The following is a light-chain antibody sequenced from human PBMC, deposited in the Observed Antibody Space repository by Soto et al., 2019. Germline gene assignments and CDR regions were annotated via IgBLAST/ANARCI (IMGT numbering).Light chain of an antibody. Sequence: EIVLTQSPGTLSLSPGERATLSCRASQSVSNNYLAWYQQKPGQAPRRLIYAASSRATGIQDGFSGSGSGTDFTLTISRLEPEDFAVYYCKQYGSSPTFGEGTRLEI. J-gene: IGKJ5*01. V-gene: IGKV3-20*01. CDR1: QSVSNNY. CDR2: AAS. CDR3: KQYGSSPT.